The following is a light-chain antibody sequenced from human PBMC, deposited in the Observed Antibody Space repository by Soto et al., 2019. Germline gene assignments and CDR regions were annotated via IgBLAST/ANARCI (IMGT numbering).Light chain of an antibody. CDR3: TSFTTSSIWV. Sequence: QSALTQPASVSGSPGQSITVSCTGTSSDVGGYNSVSWYQQHPGKTPKLMIFEVNNRPSGVSNRFSGSKSGNTASLTISGLQAEDEADYYCTSFTTSSIWVFGGGTKLTVL. CDR1: SSDVGGYNS. CDR2: EVN. V-gene: IGLV2-14*01. J-gene: IGLJ3*02.